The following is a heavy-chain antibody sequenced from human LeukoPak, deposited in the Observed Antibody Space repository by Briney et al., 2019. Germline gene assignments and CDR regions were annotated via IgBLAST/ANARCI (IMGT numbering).Heavy chain of an antibody. CDR2: INHSGST. J-gene: IGHJ3*01. D-gene: IGHD4-17*01. V-gene: IGHV4-34*01. Sequence: SEALSLTCAVYGGSFSGYYWSWIRQPPGKGLEWLGEINHSGSTNYNPSLKSRVTISVDTSKNQFSLKLSSVTAADTAVYYCASRTVTTFLLLWGQGTMVTVSS. CDR1: GGSFSGYY. CDR3: ASRTVTTFLLL.